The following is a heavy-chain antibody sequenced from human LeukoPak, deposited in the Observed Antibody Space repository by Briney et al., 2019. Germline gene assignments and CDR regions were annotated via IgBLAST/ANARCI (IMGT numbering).Heavy chain of an antibody. CDR3: ARGQTSVVTAIPYYFDY. V-gene: IGHV4-34*01. Sequence: SGTLSLTCAVYGGYLSGYYWSWIRQTPGKGLEWIGEISHSGSTSYNPSLESRVTISVDTSKNQFSLKLSSLTAADTSVYYCARGQTSVVTAIPYYFDYWGRGTLVTASS. CDR1: GGYLSGYY. D-gene: IGHD2-21*02. CDR2: ISHSGST. J-gene: IGHJ4*02.